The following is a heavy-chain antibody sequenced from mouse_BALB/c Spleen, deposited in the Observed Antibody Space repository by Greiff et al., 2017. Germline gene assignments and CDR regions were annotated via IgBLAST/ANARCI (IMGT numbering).Heavy chain of an antibody. D-gene: IGHD2-4*01. Sequence: QVQLQQPGAELVKPGASVKLSCKASGYTFTSYWMHWVKQRPGQGLEWIGEINPSNGRTNYNEKFKSKATLTVDKSSSTAYMQLSSLTSEDSAVYYCARGSDYGFAYWGQGTLVTVSA. V-gene: IGHV1S81*02. CDR1: GYTFTSYW. CDR2: INPSNGRT. CDR3: ARGSDYGFAY. J-gene: IGHJ3*01.